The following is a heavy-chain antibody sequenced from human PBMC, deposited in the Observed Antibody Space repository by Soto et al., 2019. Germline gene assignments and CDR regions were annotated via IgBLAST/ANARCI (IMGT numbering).Heavy chain of an antibody. CDR2: ISPEGRNQ. V-gene: IGHV3-30*18. Sequence: QIQLEESGGGVVQPGRSLRLYCAASGFTFSVYGMHWVRKAPGKGLEWVAVISPEGRNQYYADSVKGRFTISRDNAKNTLALLMDSLRAEDTAVYYCAKTITTSGSGVSRGRGSLLDYWGQGTLVTVSS. D-gene: IGHD3-3*01. J-gene: IGHJ4*02. CDR1: GFTFSVYG. CDR3: AKTITTSGSGVSRGRGSLLDY.